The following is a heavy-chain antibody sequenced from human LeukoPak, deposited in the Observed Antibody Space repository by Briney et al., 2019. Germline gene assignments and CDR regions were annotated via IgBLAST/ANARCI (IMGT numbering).Heavy chain of an antibody. CDR2: IYYSGST. CDR1: GGSISSSSCY. Sequence: SKTLSLTCTVSGGSISSSSCYWGWIRQPPGKGLEWIGSIYYSGSTYYNPSLKSRVTISVDTSKNQFSLKLSSVTAADTAVYYCARQRSLYYGSGFQSYFQHWGQGTLVTVSS. V-gene: IGHV4-39*01. CDR3: ARQRSLYYGSGFQSYFQH. J-gene: IGHJ1*01. D-gene: IGHD3-10*01.